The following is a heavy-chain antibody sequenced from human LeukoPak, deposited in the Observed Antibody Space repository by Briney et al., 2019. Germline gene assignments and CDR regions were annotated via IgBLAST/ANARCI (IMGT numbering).Heavy chain of an antibody. CDR2: ISGSNDNT. Sequence: GGSLRLSCAASGFTFSNYAMSWVRQAPGKGQEWVSSISGSNDNTYYADSVKDRFTISRDNSKNTLSLQMNSLRAEDTAVYYCAKGRGTTVTSAANYWGQGTLVTVSS. D-gene: IGHD4-17*01. CDR1: GFTFSNYA. J-gene: IGHJ4*02. CDR3: AKGRGTTVTSAANY. V-gene: IGHV3-23*01.